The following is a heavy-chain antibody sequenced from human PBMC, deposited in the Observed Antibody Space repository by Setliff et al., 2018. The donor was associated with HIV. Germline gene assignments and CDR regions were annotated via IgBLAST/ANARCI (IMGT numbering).Heavy chain of an antibody. D-gene: IGHD3-22*01. CDR2: IFYSGNP. Sequence: PSETLSLTCTVSGGSISSHYWSWIRQPPGKGLEWIGYIFYSGNPNYNPSLKGRVTISLDTSKKQFSLRLRSVTAADTAIYYCARGNYDTSDYYTNFYYYYMDVWGKGTAVTVSS. J-gene: IGHJ6*03. CDR1: GGSISSHY. V-gene: IGHV4-59*11. CDR3: ARGNYDTSDYYTNFYYYYMDV.